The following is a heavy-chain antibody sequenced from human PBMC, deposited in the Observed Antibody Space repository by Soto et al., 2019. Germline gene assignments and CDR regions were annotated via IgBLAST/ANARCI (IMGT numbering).Heavy chain of an antibody. J-gene: IGHJ4*02. CDR3: ARDRLGATGDS. CDR2: ISAYNANT. V-gene: IGHV1-18*01. CDR1: GYTFTSYG. Sequence: ASVKVSCKASGYTFTSYGISWVRQAPGQGLEWMGWISAYNANTNYAQKLQGRVTMTTDTSTSTSYMELRSLRSDDTAVYFCARDRLGATGDSWGQGTLVPVSS. D-gene: IGHD1-26*01.